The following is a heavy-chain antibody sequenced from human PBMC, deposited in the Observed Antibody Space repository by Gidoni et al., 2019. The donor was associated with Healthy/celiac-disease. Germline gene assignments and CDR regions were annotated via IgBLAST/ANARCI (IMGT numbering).Heavy chain of an antibody. V-gene: IGHV3-15*07. CDR2: IKSKTDGGTT. CDR3: TTLAAAGQGAYYYYGMDV. J-gene: IGHJ6*02. D-gene: IGHD6-13*01. Sequence: EVQLVESGGGLVKPGGSLRLSCAASGLTFRHALMNWVHKAPGRGLEWVVRIKSKTDGGTTDYAAPVKGRFTISRDDSKNTLYLQMNSLKTEDTAVYYCTTLAAAGQGAYYYYGMDVWGQGTTVTVSS. CDR1: GLTFRHAL.